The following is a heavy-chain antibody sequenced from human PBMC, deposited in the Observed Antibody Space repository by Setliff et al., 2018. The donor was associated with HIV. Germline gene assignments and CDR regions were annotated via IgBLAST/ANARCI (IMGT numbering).Heavy chain of an antibody. CDR2: INHSGNT. Sequence: SETLSLTCNVSGFSFRNSFYNWGWIRQPPGKGLEWPGEINHSGNTHYDPSLKSRLTIPIDTSKKQFSLKLTSVTAADAAIYYCVASSSWSCRLNYWGQGTLVTVSS. V-gene: IGHV4-39*07. CDR1: GFSFRNSFYN. D-gene: IGHD2-2*01. CDR3: VASSSWSCRLNY. J-gene: IGHJ4*02.